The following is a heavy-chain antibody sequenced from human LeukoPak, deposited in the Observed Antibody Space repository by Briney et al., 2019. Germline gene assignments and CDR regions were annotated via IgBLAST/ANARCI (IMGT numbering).Heavy chain of an antibody. V-gene: IGHV3-30*04. CDR3: ARAKYYDSRGYSVREAYDI. CDR2: ISHDGNTK. D-gene: IGHD3-22*01. Sequence: GGSLRLSCTASRFTFSSYTMHWVRRAPGKGLEWVAVISHDGNTKYHADSMKDRFTISRDNSRNTLYLQMNNLRPEDTAVYSCARAKYYDSRGYSVREAYDIWGQGTMVTVSS. CDR1: RFTFSSYT. J-gene: IGHJ3*02.